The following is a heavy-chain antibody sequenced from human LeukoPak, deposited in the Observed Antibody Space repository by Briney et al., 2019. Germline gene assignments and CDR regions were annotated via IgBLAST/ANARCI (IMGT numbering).Heavy chain of an antibody. J-gene: IGHJ4*02. Sequence: PVKVSCKASGGTFSSYAISWVRQAPGQGLEWMGRIIPIFGTANYAQKFQGRVTITTDESTSTAYMELSSLRSEDTAVYYCAGRDSTGTSDYWGQGTLVTVSS. D-gene: IGHD4-17*01. V-gene: IGHV1-69*05. CDR1: GGTFSSYA. CDR3: AGRDSTGTSDY. CDR2: IIPIFGTA.